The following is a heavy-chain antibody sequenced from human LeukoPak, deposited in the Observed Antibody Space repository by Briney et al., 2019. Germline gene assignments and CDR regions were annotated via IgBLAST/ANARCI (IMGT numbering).Heavy chain of an antibody. CDR1: GFTFSRFR. CDR2: IKQDGSEK. D-gene: IGHD3-22*01. CDR3: ARVSYYYDRSGSLEEHTFDY. Sequence: GGSLRLSCAASGFTFSRFRMSWVRQAPGKGLEWVANIKQDGSEKYYVDSVKGRFTISRDNAKNSLYLQMNSLRADDTAVYYCARVSYYYDRSGSLEEHTFDYWGQGTLVTVSS. V-gene: IGHV3-7*01. J-gene: IGHJ4*02.